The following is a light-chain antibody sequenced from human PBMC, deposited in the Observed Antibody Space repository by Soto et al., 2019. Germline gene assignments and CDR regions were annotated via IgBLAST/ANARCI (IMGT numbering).Light chain of an antibody. CDR3: AAWDDNLSGWV. Sequence: QSALTQPASVSGSPGQSITISCTGTSNDVGIYNYVSWYQQHPGKAPKLIIYEVTNRPSGVSDRFSVSKSGTSASLAISGLRSEDEADYYCAAWDDNLSGWVFGGGTKLTVL. J-gene: IGLJ3*02. V-gene: IGLV2-14*01. CDR2: EVT. CDR1: SNDVGIYNY.